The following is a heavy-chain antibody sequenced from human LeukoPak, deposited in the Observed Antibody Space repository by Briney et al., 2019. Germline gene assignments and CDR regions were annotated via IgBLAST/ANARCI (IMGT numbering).Heavy chain of an antibody. Sequence: SETLSLTCTVSGGSISTYYWSWIRQPPGKGLEWMGYIYFSGTTNYNPSLKSRVTTSVDTSKNQFSLKLNSVTAADTAVYYCARVPRYSDSSGYYVGYFDYWGQGILVTVSS. CDR2: IYFSGTT. D-gene: IGHD3-22*01. V-gene: IGHV4-59*01. J-gene: IGHJ4*02. CDR3: ARVPRYSDSSGYYVGYFDY. CDR1: GGSISTYY.